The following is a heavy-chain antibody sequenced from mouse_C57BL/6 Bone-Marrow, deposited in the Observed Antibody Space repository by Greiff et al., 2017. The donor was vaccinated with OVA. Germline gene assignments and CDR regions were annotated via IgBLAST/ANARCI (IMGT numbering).Heavy chain of an antibody. D-gene: IGHD1-1*01. CDR1: GFTFSSYG. CDR2: ISSGGSYT. J-gene: IGHJ4*01. Sequence: EVKLVESGGDLVKPGGSLKLSCAASGFTFSSYGMSWVRQTPDKRLEWVATISSGGSYTSYPDSVKGRFTISRDNAKNTLYLQMSSLKSEDTAMYYCASQYYGSSYGAMDYWGQGTSVTVSS. CDR3: ASQYYGSSYGAMDY. V-gene: IGHV5-6*01.